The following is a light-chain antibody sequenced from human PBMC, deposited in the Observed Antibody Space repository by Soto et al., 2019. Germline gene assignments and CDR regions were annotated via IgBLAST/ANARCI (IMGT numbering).Light chain of an antibody. CDR1: QSVSSSY. Sequence: EIVLTQSPGTLSLSPGERATHSCRASQSVSSSYLAWYQQKPGQAPRLLIYGASSRATGIPDRFSGSASGTDFTLTISRQEPEDFAVYYCQQYGSSPTFGGGTKVEIK. V-gene: IGKV3-20*01. CDR3: QQYGSSPT. CDR2: GAS. J-gene: IGKJ4*01.